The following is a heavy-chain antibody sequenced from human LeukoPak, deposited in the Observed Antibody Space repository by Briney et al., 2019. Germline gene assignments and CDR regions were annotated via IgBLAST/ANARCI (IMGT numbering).Heavy chain of an antibody. CDR1: GFTFSSYA. CDR2: ISGSGGST. CDR3: AKGGYNYNLNAWFDY. Sequence: PGGSLRLSCAASGFTFSSYAMTWVRQAPGKGLELVSAISGSGGSTYYADSVKDRFTISRDNSKNTLYLQMSSLRAEDTAVFYCAKGGYNYNLNAWFDYWGQGTLVTVSS. D-gene: IGHD5-18*01. J-gene: IGHJ4*02. V-gene: IGHV3-23*01.